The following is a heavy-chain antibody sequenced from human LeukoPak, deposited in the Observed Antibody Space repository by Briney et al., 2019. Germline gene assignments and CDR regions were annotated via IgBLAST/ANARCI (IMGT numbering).Heavy chain of an antibody. V-gene: IGHV5-51*01. J-gene: IGHJ3*02. CDR2: IYPGDSDT. D-gene: IGHD3-22*01. Sequence: GESLKISCKGSGYSFTSYWIGWVRQMPGKGLEWMGIIYPGDSDTRYSPSFQGQVTISADKSISTAYLQWSSLKASDTAMYYCARAYDSSGYTTQDDAFDIWGQGTMVTVSS. CDR1: GYSFTSYW. CDR3: ARAYDSSGYTTQDDAFDI.